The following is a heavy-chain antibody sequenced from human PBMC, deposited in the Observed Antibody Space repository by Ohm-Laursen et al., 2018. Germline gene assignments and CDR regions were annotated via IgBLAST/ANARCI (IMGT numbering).Heavy chain of an antibody. D-gene: IGHD3-22*01. CDR3: AKDIRVFITPAGGMDV. V-gene: IGHV3-7*03. J-gene: IGHJ6*02. CDR1: GFTFSSYW. Sequence: GSLRLSCAASGFTFSSYWMIWVRQPPGKGLEWVANIRHDGSEKNYVDSVKGRFTISRDNAKNSMYLQMNSLRAEDTALYYCAKDIRVFITPAGGMDVWGQGTTVTVSS. CDR2: IRHDGSEK.